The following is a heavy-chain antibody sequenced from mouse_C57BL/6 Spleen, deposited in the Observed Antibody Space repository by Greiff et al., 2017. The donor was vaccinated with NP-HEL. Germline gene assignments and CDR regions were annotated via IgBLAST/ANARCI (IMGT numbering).Heavy chain of an antibody. CDR2: IDPSDSET. CDR3: ARGPTGRGFAY. V-gene: IGHV1-52*01. D-gene: IGHD4-1*02. Sequence: VQLQQPGAELVRPGSSVKLSCKASGYTFTSYWMHWVKQRPIQGLEWIGNIDPSDSETHYNQKFKDKATLTVDKSSSTAYMQLSSLTSEDSAVYYCARGPTGRGFAYWGQGTLVTVSA. CDR1: GYTFTSYW. J-gene: IGHJ3*01.